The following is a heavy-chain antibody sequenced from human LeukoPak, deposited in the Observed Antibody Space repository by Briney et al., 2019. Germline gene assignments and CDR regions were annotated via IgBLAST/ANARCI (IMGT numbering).Heavy chain of an antibody. D-gene: IGHD4/OR15-4a*01. CDR2: IYYSGST. CDR3: ARGSSMVASPRNWFDP. V-gene: IGHV4-39*01. J-gene: IGHJ5*02. CDR1: GGSISSSSYY. Sequence: TSETLSLTCTVSGGSISSSSYYWGWIRQPPGKGLEWIGSIYYSGSTYYNPSLKSRVTISVDTSKNQFSLKLSSVTAADTAVYYCARGSSMVASPRNWFDPWGQGTLVTVSS.